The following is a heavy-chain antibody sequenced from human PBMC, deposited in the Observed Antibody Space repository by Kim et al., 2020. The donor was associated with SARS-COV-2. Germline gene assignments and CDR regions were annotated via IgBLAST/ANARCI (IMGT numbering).Heavy chain of an antibody. J-gene: IGHJ4*02. CDR2: INHSGST. Sequence: SETLSLTCAVYGGSFSGYYWSWIRQPPGKWLEWIGEINHSGSTNYNPSLKSRVTISVDTSKNQFSLKLSSVTAADTAVYYCASFSYYYGSGSYSLQAYYFDYWGQGTLVTVSS. CDR3: ASFSYYYGSGSYSLQAYYFDY. D-gene: IGHD3-10*01. CDR1: GGSFSGYY. V-gene: IGHV4-34*01.